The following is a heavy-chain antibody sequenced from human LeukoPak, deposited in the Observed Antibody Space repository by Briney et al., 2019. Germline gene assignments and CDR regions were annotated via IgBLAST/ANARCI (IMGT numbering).Heavy chain of an antibody. J-gene: IGHJ4*02. Sequence: PGGSLRLSCGASGFTFNNYAMTWVRQAPGKGLEWVSSITDSGGDTYHADSVKGRFIISRDNSKNTLYLQMNSLRAEDTALYYCAKGSASSRPYFFDYWGQGILVTVSS. CDR3: AKGSASSRPYFFDY. V-gene: IGHV3-23*01. D-gene: IGHD2-15*01. CDR2: ITDSGGDT. CDR1: GFTFNNYA.